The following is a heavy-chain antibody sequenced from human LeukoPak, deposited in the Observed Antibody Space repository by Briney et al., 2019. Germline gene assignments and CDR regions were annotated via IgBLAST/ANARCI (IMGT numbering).Heavy chain of an antibody. Sequence: ASVKVSCKASGYTFTSYDINWVRQATGQGLEWMGWMNPNSGGTNYAQKFQGRVTMTRDTSISTAYMELSRLRSDDTAVYYCARATEYYYDSSGYWFDYWGQGTLVTVSS. CDR1: GYTFTSYD. V-gene: IGHV1-2*02. D-gene: IGHD3-22*01. J-gene: IGHJ4*02. CDR3: ARATEYYYDSSGYWFDY. CDR2: MNPNSGGT.